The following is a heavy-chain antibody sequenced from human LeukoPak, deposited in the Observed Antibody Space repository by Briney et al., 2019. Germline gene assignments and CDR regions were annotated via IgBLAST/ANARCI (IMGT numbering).Heavy chain of an antibody. J-gene: IGHJ4*02. D-gene: IGHD6-19*01. V-gene: IGHV3-23*01. Sequence: PGGSLRLSCVASGFSFSTYDMKWVRQAPGKGPEWVSTISSSSGRTYYADSVKGRFTISRDNSKNTLDFQMNSLRVEDTAVYYRAKARGISVAAGSYFFDSWGQGALVTVSS. CDR2: ISSSSGRT. CDR3: AKARGISVAAGSYFFDS. CDR1: GFSFSTYD.